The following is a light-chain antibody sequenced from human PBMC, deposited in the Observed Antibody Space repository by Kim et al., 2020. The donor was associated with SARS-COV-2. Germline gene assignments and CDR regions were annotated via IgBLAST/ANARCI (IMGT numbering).Light chain of an antibody. V-gene: IGKV3-20*01. CDR2: GGS. Sequence: LYTEERASLAGRDSQRVSSNVGWYQQKTRQPPRLLIYGGSRRAAGIPDRCSGSGYGTDFTLTINRLEPEDIAVYYCEQFGTSLGTFGQGTKVESK. CDR3: EQFGTSLGT. CDR1: QRVSSN. J-gene: IGKJ1*01.